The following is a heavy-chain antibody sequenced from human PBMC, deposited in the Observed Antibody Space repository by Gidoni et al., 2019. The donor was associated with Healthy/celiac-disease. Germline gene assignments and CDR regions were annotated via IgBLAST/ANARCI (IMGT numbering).Heavy chain of an antibody. Sequence: QVQLVQSGAEVKKPGSSVKFSCKASGGPFSSYAISWVRQAPGQGLEWMGRIIPILGIANYAQKFQGRVTITADKSTSTAYMELSSLRSEDTAVYYCARDMGTVVGNYFDYWGQGTLVTVSS. CDR1: GGPFSSYA. CDR2: IIPILGIA. D-gene: IGHD2-15*01. CDR3: ARDMGTVVGNYFDY. J-gene: IGHJ4*02. V-gene: IGHV1-69*04.